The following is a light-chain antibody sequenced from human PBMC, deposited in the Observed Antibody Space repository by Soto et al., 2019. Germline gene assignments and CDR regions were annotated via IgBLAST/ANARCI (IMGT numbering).Light chain of an antibody. V-gene: IGLV1-44*01. J-gene: IGLJ1*01. CDR2: SNH. CDR3: AAWDDSLNGYV. CDR1: SSNIGSNT. Sequence: QSVLTQPPSTSGTPGQRVTISCSGSSSNIGSNTVNWYQHLPGTAPKLLIYSNHQRPSGVPHRFSGSKSGISASLAVSGLQSEDAADYYCAAWDDSLNGYVFGTGTKVTV.